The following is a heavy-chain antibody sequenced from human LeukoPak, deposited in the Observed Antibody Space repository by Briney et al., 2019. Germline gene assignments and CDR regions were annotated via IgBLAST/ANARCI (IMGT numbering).Heavy chain of an antibody. CDR2: IYYSGST. CDR1: GGSISSGGYY. CDR3: ARMIGYCSSTSCHTLFYYYGMDV. V-gene: IGHV4-61*08. Sequence: SETLSLTCTVSGGSISSGGYYWSWIRQHPGKGLEWIGYIYYSGSTNYNPSLKSRVTISVDTSKNQFSLKLSSVTAADTAVYYCARMIGYCSSTSCHTLFYYYGMDVWGQGTTVTVSS. D-gene: IGHD2-2*01. J-gene: IGHJ6*02.